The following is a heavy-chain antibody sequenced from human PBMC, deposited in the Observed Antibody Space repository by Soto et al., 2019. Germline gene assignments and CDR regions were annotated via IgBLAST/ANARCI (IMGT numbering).Heavy chain of an antibody. CDR1: GFTFSSYG. CDR2: IWYDGSNK. V-gene: IGHV3-33*01. J-gene: IGHJ6*02. CDR3: ARDLTDFWSGYNYYGMDV. Sequence: GGSLRLSCAASGFTFSSYGMHWVRQAPGKGLEWVAVIWYDGSNKYYADSVKGRFTISRDNSKNTLYLQMNSLRAEDTAVYYCARDLTDFWSGYNYYGMDVWGQGTTVTVSS. D-gene: IGHD3-3*01.